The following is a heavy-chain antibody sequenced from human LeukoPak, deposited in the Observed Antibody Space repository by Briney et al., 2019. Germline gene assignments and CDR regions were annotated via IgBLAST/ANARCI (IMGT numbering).Heavy chain of an antibody. D-gene: IGHD3-9*01. J-gene: IGHJ4*02. Sequence: SETLSLTCTASGGSISSYYWSWIRQPAGKGLEWIGRIYTSGSTNYNPSLKSRVTMSVDTSKNQFSLKLSSVTAADTAVYYCASSNYDILTGYNDYWGQGTLVTVSS. CDR3: ASSNYDILTGYNDY. CDR1: GGSISSYY. V-gene: IGHV4-4*07. CDR2: IYTSGST.